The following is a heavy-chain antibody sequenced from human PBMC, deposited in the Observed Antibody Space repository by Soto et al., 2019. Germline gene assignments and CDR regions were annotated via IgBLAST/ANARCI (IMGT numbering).Heavy chain of an antibody. CDR1: GGTFSSYT. CDR3: ARDPPPSYSSSWYYFDY. V-gene: IGHV1-69*08. Sequence: QVQLVQSGAEVKKPGSSVKVSCKASGGTFSSYTISWVRQAPGQGLEWMGRTIPILGIANYAQKFQGRVTITADKSTSTAYMELSSLRSEDTAVYYCARDPPPSYSSSWYYFDYWGQGTLVTVSS. CDR2: TIPILGIA. J-gene: IGHJ4*02. D-gene: IGHD6-13*01.